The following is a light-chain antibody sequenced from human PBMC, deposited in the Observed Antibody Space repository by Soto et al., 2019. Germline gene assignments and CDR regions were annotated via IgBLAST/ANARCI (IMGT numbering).Light chain of an antibody. CDR2: DAS. Sequence: VLTQSPYTLSLSPGARATLSCRAGQSVPNTRLAWYQQIPGVAPSLVISDASLRSSGIPDRYCGCRAGTDFTLIIGRLEPEEFAVYSYRQYGASPWTLGQGAKVDLK. CDR1: QSVPNTR. J-gene: IGKJ1*01. V-gene: IGKV3-20*01. CDR3: RQYGASPWT.